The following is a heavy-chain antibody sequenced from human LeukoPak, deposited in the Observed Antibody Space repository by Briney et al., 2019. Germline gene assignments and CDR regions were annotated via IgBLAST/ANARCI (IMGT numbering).Heavy chain of an antibody. Sequence: GGSLRLSCAGSGFDFNTYSMNWIRQAPGKGLEWVXSISSGSSYIYYSDSVKGRFTISRDNAKNSLYLQMNSLRDEDTAVYYCARVSQVDDYYDSSVQDAFDIWGQGTMVTASS. J-gene: IGHJ3*02. V-gene: IGHV3-21*01. CDR3: ARVSQVDDYYDSSVQDAFDI. CDR1: GFDFNTYS. D-gene: IGHD3-22*01. CDR2: ISSGSSYI.